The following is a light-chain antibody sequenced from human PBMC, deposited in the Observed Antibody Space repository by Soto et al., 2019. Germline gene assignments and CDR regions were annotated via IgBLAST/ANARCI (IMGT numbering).Light chain of an antibody. CDR1: QSVSSY. CDR2: GAS. Sequence: EIVLTQSPGTLSLSPGERATLSCRASQSVSSYLAWFQKRPGQAPRVLIYGASSSATGIPDRFSGSGSGTDFTLNISRLEPEDFAVYYCQQYGGSHMYTFGQGNKLEIK. CDR3: QQYGGSHMYT. V-gene: IGKV3-20*01. J-gene: IGKJ2*01.